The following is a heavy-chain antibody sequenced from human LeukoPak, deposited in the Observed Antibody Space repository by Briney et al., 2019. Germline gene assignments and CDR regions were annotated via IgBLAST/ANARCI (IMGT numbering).Heavy chain of an antibody. CDR1: GFTFSSYA. CDR3: TRDQGTCGGDCDRGPLDC. CDR2: IDRSSSYK. J-gene: IGHJ4*02. D-gene: IGHD2-21*02. Sequence: TAGESLRLSCAASGFTFSSYAMSWVRQAPGKGLEWVSSIDRSSSYKSYADSVRGRFTISRDNAKNSVYLQMSSLRAEDTAVYYCTRDQGTCGGDCDRGPLDCWGQGTLVTVSS. V-gene: IGHV3-21*01.